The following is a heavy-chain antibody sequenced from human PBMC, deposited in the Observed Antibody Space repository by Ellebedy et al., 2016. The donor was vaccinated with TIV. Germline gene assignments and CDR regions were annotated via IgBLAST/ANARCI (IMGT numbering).Heavy chain of an antibody. CDR3: ARDPCSGGSCYPPQSY. J-gene: IGHJ4*02. CDR2: IIPILGIA. D-gene: IGHD2-15*01. V-gene: IGHV1-69*04. CDR1: GYTFTSYG. Sequence: AASVKVSCKASGYTFTSYGISWVRQAPGQGLEWMGRIIPILGIANYAQKFQGRVTITADKSTSTAYMELSSLRSEDTAVYYCARDPCSGGSCYPPQSYWGQGTLVTVSS.